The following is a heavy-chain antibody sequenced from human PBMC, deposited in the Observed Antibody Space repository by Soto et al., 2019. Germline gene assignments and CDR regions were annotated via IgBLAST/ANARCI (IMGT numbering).Heavy chain of an antibody. CDR3: ARDRITGTTTNYYGMDV. CDR1: GGTFSSYA. Sequence: GASVKVSCKASGGTFSSYASSWVRQAPGQGLEWMGGIIPIFGTANYAQKFQGRVTITADKSTSAAYMELSSLRSEDTAVYYCARDRITGTTTNYYGMDVWGQGTTVTV. V-gene: IGHV1-69*06. CDR2: IIPIFGTA. J-gene: IGHJ6*02. D-gene: IGHD1-7*01.